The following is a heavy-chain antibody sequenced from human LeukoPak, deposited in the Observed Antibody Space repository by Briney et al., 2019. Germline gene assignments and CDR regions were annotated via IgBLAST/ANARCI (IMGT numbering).Heavy chain of an antibody. CDR2: ISVYNGNT. Sequence: ASVKVSCKASGYTFTIYGISWVRQAPGQGREWMGWISVYNGNTNYAQKVQGRVTMTTDTSTSTAYMELRSLRSDDTAVYYCARDRVWFGEFYYGMDVWGQGTTVTVSS. CDR3: ARDRVWFGEFYYGMDV. D-gene: IGHD3-10*01. J-gene: IGHJ6*02. V-gene: IGHV1-18*01. CDR1: GYTFTIYG.